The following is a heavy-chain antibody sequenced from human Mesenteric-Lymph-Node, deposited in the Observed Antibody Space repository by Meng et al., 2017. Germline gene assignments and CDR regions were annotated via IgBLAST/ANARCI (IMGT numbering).Heavy chain of an antibody. J-gene: IGHJ6*02. CDR1: GYTFTNYG. Sequence: SVKVSCKASGYTFTNYGLSWVRQAPGQGLEWMGGIIPIFGTANYAQKFQGRVTITADKSTSTAYMELSSLRSEDTAVYYCARWNRIGGYGYYFYGMDVWGQGTTVTVSS. CDR3: ARWNRIGGYGYYFYGMDV. D-gene: IGHD1-26*01. CDR2: IIPIFGTA. V-gene: IGHV1-69*06.